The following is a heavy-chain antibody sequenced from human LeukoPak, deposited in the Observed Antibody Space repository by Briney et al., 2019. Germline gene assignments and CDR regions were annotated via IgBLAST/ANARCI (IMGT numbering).Heavy chain of an antibody. CDR3: AKAFHQNGSGGEGGSFDC. D-gene: IGHD3-16*01. CDR2: IGVGGDT. Sequence: GGSLRLSCVASGFNFSKNDMHWVRQTTKRGLEWVSAIGVGGDTYYADPVKGRFTISREDGKNSVYLQMNSLRAGDTAVYFCAKAFHQNGSGGEGGSFDCWGQGALVTVSS. J-gene: IGHJ4*02. V-gene: IGHV3-13*01. CDR1: GFNFSKND.